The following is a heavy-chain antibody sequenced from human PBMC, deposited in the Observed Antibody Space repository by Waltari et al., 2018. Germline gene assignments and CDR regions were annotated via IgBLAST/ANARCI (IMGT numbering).Heavy chain of an antibody. CDR2: IYHSGST. Sequence: QVQLQESGPGLVKPSETLSLTCAVSGYSISSGYYWGWIRQPPGKGLEWIGSIYHSGSTYYNPSLKSRVTISVDTSKNQFSLKLSSVTAADTAVYYCARRATPTDPLYYYDSSGLGAFDIWGQGTMVTVSS. J-gene: IGHJ3*02. D-gene: IGHD3-22*01. V-gene: IGHV4-38-2*01. CDR1: GYSISSGYY. CDR3: ARRATPTDPLYYYDSSGLGAFDI.